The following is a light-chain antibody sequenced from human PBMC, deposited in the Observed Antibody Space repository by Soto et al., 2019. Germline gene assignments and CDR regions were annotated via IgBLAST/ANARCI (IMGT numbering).Light chain of an antibody. V-gene: IGLV1-44*01. CDR1: SSSIGSNT. J-gene: IGLJ2*01. Sequence: QAVVTQPPSASGTPGQRVTISCSGSSSSIGSNTVNWYQQLPGTAPKLLIYTNNQRPSGVPDRFSGSKSGTSASLAISGLQSEDEADYYCAAWDDSLNAVVFGGGTKVTVL. CDR2: TNN. CDR3: AAWDDSLNAVV.